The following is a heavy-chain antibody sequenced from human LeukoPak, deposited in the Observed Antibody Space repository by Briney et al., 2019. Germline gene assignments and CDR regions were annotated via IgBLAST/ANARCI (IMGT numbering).Heavy chain of an antibody. CDR1: GFTFGNYA. V-gene: IGHV3-7*04. D-gene: IGHD5-12*01. CDR3: ARCSGYDFFYPD. Sequence: GGSLRLSCAASGFTFGNYAMSWVRQAPGKGLEWVANIKQDGSEKYYVDSVKGRFTISRDNAKNSLYLQMNSLRAEDTAVYYCARCSGYDFFYPDWGQGTMVTVSP. J-gene: IGHJ3*01. CDR2: IKQDGSEK.